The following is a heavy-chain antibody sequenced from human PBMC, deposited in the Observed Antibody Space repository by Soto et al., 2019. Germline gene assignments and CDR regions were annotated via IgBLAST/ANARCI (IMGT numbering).Heavy chain of an antibody. J-gene: IGHJ4*02. CDR2: ISSSSSSI. CDR1: KFTFNSYT. Sequence: PGGSLRLSCAASKFTFNSYTMNWVRQAPGKGLEWVSSISSSSSSIYYADSVKGRFTISRDYAKNSLYLQMHSLRAEDTAVYYCARDDARYDVLTAFYFDQWGQGTPVTVSS. V-gene: IGHV3-21*01. CDR3: ARDDARYDVLTAFYFDQ. D-gene: IGHD3-9*01.